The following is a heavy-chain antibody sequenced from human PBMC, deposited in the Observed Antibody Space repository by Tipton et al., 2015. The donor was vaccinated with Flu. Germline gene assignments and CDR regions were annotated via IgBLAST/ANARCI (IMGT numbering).Heavy chain of an antibody. CDR3: TAGVGATDHDY. CDR1: GLTFSEAW. J-gene: IGHJ4*02. V-gene: IGHV3-15*01. D-gene: IGHD1-26*01. Sequence: SLRLSCVASGLTFSEAWMSWVRQAPGKGLEWVGRIKSKTDSGTRDFAAPVKGRFSNSRDDSKNTLYLQMNSLKIEDTAVYYCTAGVGATDHDYWGQGTLVTVSS. CDR2: IKSKTDSGTR.